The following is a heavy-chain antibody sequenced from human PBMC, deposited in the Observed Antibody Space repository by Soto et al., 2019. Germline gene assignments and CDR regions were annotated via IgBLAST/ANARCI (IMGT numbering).Heavy chain of an antibody. CDR2: ISWNSGSI. CDR3: AKDILGGSSSSAGYYYYGMDV. CDR1: GFTFDDYA. V-gene: IGHV3-9*01. J-gene: IGHJ6*02. D-gene: IGHD6-6*01. Sequence: PGGSLRLSCAASGFTFDDYAMHWVRQAPGKGLEPVSGISWNSGSIGYADSVKGRFTISRDNAKNSLYLQMNSLRAEDTALYYCAKDILGGSSSSAGYYYYGMDVWGQGTTVTVSS.